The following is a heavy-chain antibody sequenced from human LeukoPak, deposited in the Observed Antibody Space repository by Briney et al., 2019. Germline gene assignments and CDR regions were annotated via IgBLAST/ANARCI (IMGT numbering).Heavy chain of an antibody. J-gene: IGHJ5*02. CDR3: ARHYYYDSSGYPIPGNWFDP. V-gene: IGHV1-8*03. Sequence: ASVKVSCKLSLVTFTSYDINWGRQATGQGLEWMGWMNPNSGNTGYAQKFQGRVTITRNTSISTAYMELSSLRSEDTAVYYCARHYYYDSSGYPIPGNWFDPWGQGTLVTVSS. CDR1: LVTFTSYD. D-gene: IGHD3-22*01. CDR2: MNPNSGNT.